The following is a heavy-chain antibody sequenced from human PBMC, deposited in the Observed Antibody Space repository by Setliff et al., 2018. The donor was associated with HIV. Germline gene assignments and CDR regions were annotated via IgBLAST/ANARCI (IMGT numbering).Heavy chain of an antibody. CDR2: IYYSGST. Sequence: PSETLSLTCAVYGGSFSGYYWSWIRQPPGKGLEWIGYIYYSGSTNYNPSLKSRVTISVDTSKNQFSLKLTSVTAADTAVYYCARVYSRSWFFFDHWGQGILVTVSS. D-gene: IGHD6-13*01. CDR3: ARVYSRSWFFFDH. V-gene: IGHV4-59*08. J-gene: IGHJ4*02. CDR1: GGSFSGYY.